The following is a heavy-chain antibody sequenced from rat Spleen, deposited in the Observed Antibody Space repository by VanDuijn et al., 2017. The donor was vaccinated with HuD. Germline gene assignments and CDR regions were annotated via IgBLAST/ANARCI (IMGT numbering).Heavy chain of an antibody. J-gene: IGHJ3*01. CDR2: ISYDGGRT. Sequence: EVQLVESGGGSVQPGMSLKLSCAASGFTFSDYYMAWVRQAPTKGLEWVASISYDGGRTYYRDLVKGRFTISRDNARSSLYLQVDSLRSEDMANYYCTTTRAYWFAYWGQGTLVTVSS. CDR3: TTTRAYWFAY. D-gene: IGHD3-5*01. CDR1: GFTFSDYY. V-gene: IGHV5-20*01.